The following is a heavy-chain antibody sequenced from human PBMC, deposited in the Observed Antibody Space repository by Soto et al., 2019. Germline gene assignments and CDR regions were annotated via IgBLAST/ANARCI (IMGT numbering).Heavy chain of an antibody. V-gene: IGHV4-59*01. CDR2: ISYSGST. J-gene: IGHJ5*02. D-gene: IGHD2-15*01. Sequence: SETLSLTCTVSGGSISSYYWSWIRQSPGKGLEWIGYISYSGSTNYNPSLNSRVTISVDTSKNQFSLKLSSVTAADTAIYYCARKGRVVAATWFDPWGQGTLVTVSS. CDR3: ARKGRVVAATWFDP. CDR1: GGSISSYY.